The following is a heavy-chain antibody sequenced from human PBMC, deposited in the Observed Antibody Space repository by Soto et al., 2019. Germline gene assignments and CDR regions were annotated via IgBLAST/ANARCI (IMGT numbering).Heavy chain of an antibody. CDR1: GGSFSGYY. V-gene: IGHV4-34*01. J-gene: IGHJ5*02. D-gene: IGHD3-10*01. CDR3: ARHRYGSGSLYNWFDP. Sequence: PSDTLSLTCAVYGGSFSGYYWSWIRQPPGKGLEWIGEINHSGSTNYNPSLKSRVTISVDTSKNQFSLKLSSVTAADTAVYYCARHRYGSGSLYNWFDPWGQGTLVTVSS. CDR2: INHSGST.